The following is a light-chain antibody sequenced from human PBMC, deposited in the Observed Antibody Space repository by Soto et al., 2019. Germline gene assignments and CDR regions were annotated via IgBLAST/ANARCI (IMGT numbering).Light chain of an antibody. V-gene: IGKV3-11*01. CDR1: QSVGSY. CDR2: DAS. J-gene: IGKJ4*01. CDR3: QQRSNWPLT. Sequence: IVLTQSPATLSLSPGERATLSCRASQSVGSYLAWYQQKPGQAPRLLIYDASNRAAGIPARFSGTGSGTDFILTISSLEPEDFAVYYCQQRSNWPLTFGGGTKVEIK.